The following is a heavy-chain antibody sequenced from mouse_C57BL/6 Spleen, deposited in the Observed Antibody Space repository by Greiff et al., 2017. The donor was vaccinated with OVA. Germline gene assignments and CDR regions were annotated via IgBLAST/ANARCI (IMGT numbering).Heavy chain of an antibody. D-gene: IGHD1-1*01. CDR2: IYPGSGST. CDR1: GYTFTSYW. J-gene: IGHJ4*01. CDR3: ARGGTTVGYYAMTT. Sequence: QVQLQQPGAELVKPGASVKMSCKASGYTFTSYWITWVKQRPGQGLEWIGDIYPGSGSTNYNEKFKSKATLTVDTSSSTAYMQLSSLTSEDSAVYYCARGGTTVGYYAMTTGVKEPQSPSPQ. V-gene: IGHV1-55*01.